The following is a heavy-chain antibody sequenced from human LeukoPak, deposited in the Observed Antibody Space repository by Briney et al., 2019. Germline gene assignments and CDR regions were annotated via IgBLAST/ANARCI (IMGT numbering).Heavy chain of an antibody. CDR3: ARTRPGSGFHKRGGNAFDI. CDR1: GGSFSGYY. D-gene: IGHD5-12*01. Sequence: PSETLPLTCAVYGGSFSGYYWSWIRQPPGKGLEWIGEINHSGSTNYNPSLKSRVTISVDTSKNQFSLKLSSVTAADTAVYYCARTRPGSGFHKRGGNAFDIWGQGTMVTVSS. J-gene: IGHJ3*02. CDR2: INHSGST. V-gene: IGHV4-34*01.